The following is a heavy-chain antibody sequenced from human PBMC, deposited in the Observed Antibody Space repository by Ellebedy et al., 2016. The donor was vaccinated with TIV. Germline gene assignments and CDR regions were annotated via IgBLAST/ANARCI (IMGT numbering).Heavy chain of an antibody. D-gene: IGHD2-15*01. CDR2: IIPILGIA. CDR3: ARGYTPSDIVVVVAEWEGANDAFDI. CDR1: GGTFGSYA. V-gene: IGHV1-69*04. J-gene: IGHJ3*02. Sequence: ASVKVSCKASGGTFGSYAISWVRQAPGQGLEWMGRIIPILGIANYAQKFQGRVTITADKSTSTAYMELSSLRSEDTAVYYCARGYTPSDIVVVVAEWEGANDAFDIWGQGTMVTVSS.